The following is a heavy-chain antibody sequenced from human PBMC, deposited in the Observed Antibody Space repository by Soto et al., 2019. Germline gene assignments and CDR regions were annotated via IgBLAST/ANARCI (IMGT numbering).Heavy chain of an antibody. D-gene: IGHD2-2*01. V-gene: IGHV4-4*02. J-gene: IGHJ6*02. Sequence: ETLSLTWAGVGGCLSSNKGCSWLRQPPVKGLEWIGEIYHSGSTNYNQSLKSRVTISLDKSKNQFSLKLTYVTHADSAVYYCARDDQIVVVPTSLGAMDVWGQGTTVTVSS. CDR2: IYHSGST. CDR1: GGCLSSNKG. CDR3: ARDDQIVVVPTSLGAMDV.